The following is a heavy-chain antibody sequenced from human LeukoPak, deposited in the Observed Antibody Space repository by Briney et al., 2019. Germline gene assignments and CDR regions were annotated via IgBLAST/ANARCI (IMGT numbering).Heavy chain of an antibody. D-gene: IGHD3/OR15-3a*01. Sequence: GGSLRLSCAAPGFTVSSYSMNWVRQAPGKGLEWVSYISSSSTIYYADSVKGRFTISRDNAKNSLYLQMNSLRDEDTAVYYCARAFGLTDYWGQGTLVTVSS. CDR2: ISSSSTI. V-gene: IGHV3-48*02. CDR1: GFTVSSYS. J-gene: IGHJ4*02. CDR3: ARAFGLTDY.